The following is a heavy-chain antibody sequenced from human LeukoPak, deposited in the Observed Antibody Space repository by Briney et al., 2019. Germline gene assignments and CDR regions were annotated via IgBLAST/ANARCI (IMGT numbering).Heavy chain of an antibody. V-gene: IGHV4-59*08. CDR1: GGSISNYY. Sequence: SETLSLTCTVSGGSISNYYWSWIRQPPGKGLEWIGYIYYSGSTNYNPSLKSRFTISVDTSKNQFSLRLGSVTAADTAVYYCARHVVASSPLAYWGQGILVTVSS. J-gene: IGHJ4*02. CDR2: IYYSGST. D-gene: IGHD2-21*01. CDR3: ARHVVASSPLAY.